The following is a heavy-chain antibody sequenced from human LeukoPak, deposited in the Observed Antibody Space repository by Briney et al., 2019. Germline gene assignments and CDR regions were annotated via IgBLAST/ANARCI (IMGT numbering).Heavy chain of an antibody. Sequence: GGSLRLSCAASGFTFSSYGMHWVRQAPGKGLEWVAVISYDGSNKYYADSVKGRFTISRDNSKNTLYLQMNSLRAEDTAVYYCAKFSPRGAAGNFYWGHGSLVTVSS. J-gene: IGHJ4*01. D-gene: IGHD6-13*01. CDR3: AKFSPRGAAGNFY. V-gene: IGHV3-30*18. CDR1: GFTFSSYG. CDR2: ISYDGSNK.